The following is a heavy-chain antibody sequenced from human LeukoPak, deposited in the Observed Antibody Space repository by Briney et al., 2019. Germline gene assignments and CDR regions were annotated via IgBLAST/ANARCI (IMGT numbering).Heavy chain of an antibody. J-gene: IGHJ4*02. CDR3: AKIGDAGLGSHDY. D-gene: IGHD3-10*01. CDR2: IYYSGST. Sequence: SETLPLTCTVSGGSISSYYWGWIRQPPGKGLEWIGSIYYSGSTYYNPSLKSRVTISVDTSKNQFSLKLSSVTAADTAVYYCAKIGDAGLGSHDYWGQGTLVTISS. V-gene: IGHV4-39*01. CDR1: GGSISSYY.